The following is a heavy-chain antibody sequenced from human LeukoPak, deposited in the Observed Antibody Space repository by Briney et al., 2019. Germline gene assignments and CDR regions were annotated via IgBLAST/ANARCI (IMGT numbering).Heavy chain of an antibody. CDR3: ARDLDSYGYFDY. CDR1: GGSISGNH. V-gene: IGHV4-59*01. D-gene: IGHD5-18*01. J-gene: IGHJ4*02. CDR2: INYGGST. Sequence: TSETLSLTCTGAGGSISGNHWSWIRQPPGKGLEWIGYINYGGSTNYNPSLKSRVTISVDTSKNQFSLRLSSVTAADTAVYYCARDLDSYGYFDYWGQGTLVTVSS.